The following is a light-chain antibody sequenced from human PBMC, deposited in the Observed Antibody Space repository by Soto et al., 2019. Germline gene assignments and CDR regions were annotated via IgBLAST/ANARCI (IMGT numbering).Light chain of an antibody. CDR2: DVS. V-gene: IGLV2-14*01. CDR3: CSYNGGSSHVV. Sequence: QSALTQPASVSGSPGQSITISCTGTSSDVGGYNYVSWYQQHPGKAPKLMIYDVSNRPSGVSARFSGSKSGNTASLTISGLQADEEADYYCCSYNGGSSHVVFGTGTKLTVL. J-gene: IGLJ2*01. CDR1: SSDVGGYNY.